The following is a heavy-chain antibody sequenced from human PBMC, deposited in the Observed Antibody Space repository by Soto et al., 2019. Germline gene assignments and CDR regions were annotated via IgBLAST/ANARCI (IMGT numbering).Heavy chain of an antibody. CDR1: GFTFDDYA. J-gene: IGHJ4*02. V-gene: IGHV3-9*01. CDR3: AKDIREYGSGWPYLDN. Sequence: EVQLVESGGGLVQPGRSPRLACAASGFTFDDYAMHWVRQGPGKGLEWVSGISWNSGRIDYADSVKGRFTISRDNAKKSLYLQMNSLRGEDTALYYCAKDIREYGSGWPYLDNWGQGTLVTVSS. CDR2: ISWNSGRI. D-gene: IGHD6-19*01.